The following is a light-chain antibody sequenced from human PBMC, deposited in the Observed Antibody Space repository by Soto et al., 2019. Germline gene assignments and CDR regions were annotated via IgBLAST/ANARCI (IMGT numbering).Light chain of an antibody. CDR2: SDN. CDR3: AAWDASLKGRV. CDR1: SSNIGSNY. Sequence: QSVLTQPPSASGTPGQRVTISCSGSSSNIGSNYVYWYQQLPGTAPKLLIYSDNQRPSGVPDRFSGSKSGTSASLAISGLRSEDEADYYCAAWDASLKGRVFGGGTKLTVL. J-gene: IGLJ2*01. V-gene: IGLV1-47*02.